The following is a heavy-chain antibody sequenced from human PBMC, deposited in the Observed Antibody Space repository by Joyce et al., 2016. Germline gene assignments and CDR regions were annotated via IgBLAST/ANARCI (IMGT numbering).Heavy chain of an antibody. CDR3: ARVPLSSAFDY. D-gene: IGHD1-26*01. Sequence: QVQLQESVPGLVQPSQTLSLPCGVSGGSISDGGYYWSWIRQRPGQGLEWIGYINYSGNTYYNPSLKSRLTISIDMSKNQFSLRLTSVTAADTAVYYCARVPLSSAFDYWGQGILVTVSS. CDR2: INYSGNT. V-gene: IGHV4-31*11. J-gene: IGHJ4*02. CDR1: GGSISDGGYY.